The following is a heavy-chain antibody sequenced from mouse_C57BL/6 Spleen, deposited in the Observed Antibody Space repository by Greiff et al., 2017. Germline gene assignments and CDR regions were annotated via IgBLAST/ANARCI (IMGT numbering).Heavy chain of an antibody. D-gene: IGHD2-14*01. J-gene: IGHJ2*01. CDR1: GYSITRGYY. CDR2: ISYDGST. Sequence: EVQLVESGPGLVKPSQSLSLTCSVTGYSITRGYYWNWIRQFPGNKLEWMGYISYDGSTNYNPSLKNRISITRDTSKNQLFLKLNSVTTEDTATYYCARGTTLGDYWGQGTTLTGSS. V-gene: IGHV3-6*01. CDR3: ARGTTLGDY.